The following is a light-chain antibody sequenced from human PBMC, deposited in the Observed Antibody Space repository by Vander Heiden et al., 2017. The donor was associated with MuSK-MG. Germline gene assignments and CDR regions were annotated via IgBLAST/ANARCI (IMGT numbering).Light chain of an antibody. J-gene: IGKJ2*01. CDR2: AAS. CDR3: QQSDSTPYT. V-gene: IGKV1-39*01. CDR1: QSISSY. Sequence: DIQMTQSPSSLSASVGDRVTITCRASQSISSYLSWYQQKPGKAPKLLIYAASSLQSGVPSRFSGSGSGTDFILTISGLQPEDLATYYCQQSDSTPYTFGQGTQVEIK.